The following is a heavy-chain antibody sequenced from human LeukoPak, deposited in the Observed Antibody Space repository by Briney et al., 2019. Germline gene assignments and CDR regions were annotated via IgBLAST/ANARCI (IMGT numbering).Heavy chain of an antibody. J-gene: IGHJ4*02. V-gene: IGHV3-7*01. CDR3: AKDRSPEQPGVFDY. CDR1: RFTLSTYW. Sequence: GGSLRLSRAASRFTLSTYWMSWVRQAPGKGLEWVAHIKQDGSQEYYVDSVKGRFTISRDSAKNSLYLQMNSLRAEDTAVYYCAKDRSPEQPGVFDYWGQGTLVTVSS. D-gene: IGHD1/OR15-1a*01. CDR2: IKQDGSQE.